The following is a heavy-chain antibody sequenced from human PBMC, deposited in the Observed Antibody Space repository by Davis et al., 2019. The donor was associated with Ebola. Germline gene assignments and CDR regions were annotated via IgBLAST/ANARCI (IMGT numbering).Heavy chain of an antibody. CDR3: AKERWLQSYYFDY. CDR2: ISGSGGST. D-gene: IGHD5-24*01. CDR1: GFIFSSYA. Sequence: PGGSLRLSCAASGFIFSSYAMSWVRQSPGKGLEWVSAISGSGGSTYYADSVKGRFTISRDNSKNTLYLQMNRLRAEDTAVYYCAKERWLQSYYFDYWGQGTLVTVSS. V-gene: IGHV3-23*01. J-gene: IGHJ4*02.